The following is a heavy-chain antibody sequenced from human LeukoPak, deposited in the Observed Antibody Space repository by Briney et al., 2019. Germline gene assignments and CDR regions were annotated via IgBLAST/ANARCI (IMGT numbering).Heavy chain of an antibody. CDR1: GFSFSSDG. J-gene: IGHJ4*02. D-gene: IGHD1-26*01. Sequence: GGSLRLSCAASGFSFSSDGMHWVRQAPGKGLEWVAVIWYDGSNKYYADSVKGRFTISRDNSKNTLYLQMNSLRAEDTAVYYCARDAAQWGGSYQLIDYWGQGTLVTVSS. CDR2: IWYDGSNK. V-gene: IGHV3-33*01. CDR3: ARDAAQWGGSYQLIDY.